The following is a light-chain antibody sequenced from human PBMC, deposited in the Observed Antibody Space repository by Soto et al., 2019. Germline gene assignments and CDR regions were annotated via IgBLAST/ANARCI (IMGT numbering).Light chain of an antibody. Sequence: DIQMTQSPSSLSASVGDRVTITCQASQDISNYLNWYQQKPGKAPKLLIYDASNLETGVPSRFSGSESGTDFTSTISSLQPKDMATYHCQQYDNLPYTFGQGTKLEIK. CDR3: QQYDNLPYT. CDR1: QDISNY. CDR2: DAS. V-gene: IGKV1-33*01. J-gene: IGKJ2*01.